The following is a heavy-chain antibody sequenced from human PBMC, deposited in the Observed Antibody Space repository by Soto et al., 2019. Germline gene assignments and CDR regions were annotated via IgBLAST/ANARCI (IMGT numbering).Heavy chain of an antibody. Sequence: PSVTKCLTCTASGGYISSGGYYWSWIRQHPGKGLEWIGYIYYSGSTYYNPSLKSRVTISVDTSKNQFSLKLSSVTAADTAVYYCVTVTALLLFDHWGQGTLVTVSS. J-gene: IGHJ4*02. CDR1: GGYISSGGYY. V-gene: IGHV4-31*03. CDR3: VTVTALLLFDH. D-gene: IGHD3-22*01. CDR2: IYYSGST.